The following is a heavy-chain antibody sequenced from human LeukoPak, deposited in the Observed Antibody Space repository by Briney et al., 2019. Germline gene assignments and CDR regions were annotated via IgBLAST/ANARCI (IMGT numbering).Heavy chain of an antibody. V-gene: IGHV4-39*01. CDR1: GGSVSSTTYY. Sequence: PSETRSLTCTVAGGSVSSTTYYWSWIRQPPGKGLEWIASINYSGSTYYNPSLKSRVTISVDTSENQFSLKLSSVTAADTAVYYCARYVVYGSGKYYFDYWGQGTLVTVSS. J-gene: IGHJ4*02. CDR3: ARYVVYGSGKYYFDY. D-gene: IGHD3-10*01. CDR2: INYSGST.